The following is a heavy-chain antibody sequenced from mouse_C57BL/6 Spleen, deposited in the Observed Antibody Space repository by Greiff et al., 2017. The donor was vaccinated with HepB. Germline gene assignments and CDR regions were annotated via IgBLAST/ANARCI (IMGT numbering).Heavy chain of an antibody. CDR3: ARDPYYYGSSYRYFDV. V-gene: IGHV1-80*01. Sequence: QVQLQQSGAELVKPGASVKISCKASGYAFSSYWMNWVKQRPGKGLEWIGQIYPGDGDTNYNGKFKGKATLTADKSSSTAYMQLSSLTSKDSAVYFCARDPYYYGSSYRYFDVWGTGTTVTVSS. CDR2: IYPGDGDT. D-gene: IGHD1-1*01. CDR1: GYAFSSYW. J-gene: IGHJ1*03.